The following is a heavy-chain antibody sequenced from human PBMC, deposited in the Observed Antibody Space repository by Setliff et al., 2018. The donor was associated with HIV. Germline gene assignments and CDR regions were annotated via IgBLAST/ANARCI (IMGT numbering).Heavy chain of an antibody. CDR3: GGDPSNLWRSFQF. D-gene: IGHD4-4*01. Sequence: GESLKISCSPSGLSFRDYAISWFRQAPGRGLEWIAVIRSKTYGGTPEYAATVRGRFTISRDDSKTIAYLQMKRLKIDDTGVYYCGGDPSNLWRSFQFWGQGALVTVSS. J-gene: IGHJ1*01. CDR1: GLSFRDYA. CDR2: IRSKTYGGTP. V-gene: IGHV3-49*03.